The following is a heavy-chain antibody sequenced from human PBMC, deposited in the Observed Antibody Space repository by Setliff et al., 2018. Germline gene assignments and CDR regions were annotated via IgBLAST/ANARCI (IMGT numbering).Heavy chain of an antibody. D-gene: IGHD1-1*01. CDR2: IYTDGST. Sequence: PSETLSLTCTVSGDSISRALYYWSWLRQSAGKGLECIGRIYTDGSTKYNPSLNSRVTLLIDTAKNQISLRLSSVTAADTAVYFCARDRGSNNSPEDFDYWGLGTLVTVSS. CDR1: GDSISRALYY. CDR3: ARDRGSNNSPEDFDY. J-gene: IGHJ4*02. V-gene: IGHV4-61*02.